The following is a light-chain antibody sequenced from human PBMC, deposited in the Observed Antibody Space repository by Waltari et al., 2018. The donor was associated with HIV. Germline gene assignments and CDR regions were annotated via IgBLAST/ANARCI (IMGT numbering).Light chain of an antibody. CDR3: QVWDSSSDHPVV. Sequence: SYVLTQPPSVSVAPGQTARITCGGNNIGSKSVPWYQQKPGQAPVLVVYDDSDRPSGIPERFSGANSGNTATLTISRVEAGEEADYYCQVWDSSSDHPVVFGGGTKLTVL. CDR2: DDS. V-gene: IGLV3-21*02. J-gene: IGLJ2*01. CDR1: NIGSKS.